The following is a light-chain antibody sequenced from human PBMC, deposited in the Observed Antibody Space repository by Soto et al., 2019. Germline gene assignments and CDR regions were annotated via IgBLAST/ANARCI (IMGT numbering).Light chain of an antibody. CDR2: EGN. Sequence: QSVLTQPASVSGSPGQSITISCIGPSSDFGNYYLFSWYQQHPGKAPKLIIYEGNKRPSGVSTRFSGSKSGNTASLTVSGLQAEDEADYFCCSYAATFPVFGGGTKLTVL. V-gene: IGLV2-23*01. CDR1: SSDFGNYYL. J-gene: IGLJ3*02. CDR3: CSYAATFPV.